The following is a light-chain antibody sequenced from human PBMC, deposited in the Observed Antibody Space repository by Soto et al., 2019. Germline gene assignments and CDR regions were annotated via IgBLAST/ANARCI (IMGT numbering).Light chain of an antibody. Sequence: IQLTQSPSSLSASVGDRVTITCRASQGINSFLAWYQQKPGKAPKLLIYAAYTLQSGVPSRFSGSGSGTDFTLTISSLQPEDFATYYCQQANSFPITVGQVTRLEIK. CDR3: QQANSFPIT. CDR2: AAY. J-gene: IGKJ5*01. V-gene: IGKV1-9*01. CDR1: QGINSF.